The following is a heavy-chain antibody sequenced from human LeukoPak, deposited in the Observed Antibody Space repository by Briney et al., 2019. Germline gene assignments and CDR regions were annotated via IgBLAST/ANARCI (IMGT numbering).Heavy chain of an antibody. Sequence: GGSLRLSCAASGFTFSNAWVTWVRQAPGKGLEWVGRSKSKTDGGTTDYGAPVKGRFSISRDDSKSTLYLQMNSLKAEDTAVYYCATDGYCSGGSCCSYDNWGQGTLVTVSS. CDR1: GFTFSNAW. CDR3: ATDGYCSGGSCCSYDN. CDR2: SKSKTDGGTT. D-gene: IGHD2-15*01. V-gene: IGHV3-15*01. J-gene: IGHJ4*02.